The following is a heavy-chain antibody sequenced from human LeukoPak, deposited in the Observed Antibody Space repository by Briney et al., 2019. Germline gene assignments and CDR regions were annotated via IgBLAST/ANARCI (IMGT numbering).Heavy chain of an antibody. CDR2: IIPILGIA. Sequence: GASVKVSCKASGGTFSSYAISWVRQAPGQGLEWMGRIIPILGIANYAQKFQGRVTITADKSTSTAYMELSSLRSEDTAVYYCARGGYYYDTAPYCFDYWGQGTLVTVSS. V-gene: IGHV1-69*04. D-gene: IGHD3-22*01. J-gene: IGHJ4*02. CDR3: ARGGYYYDTAPYCFDY. CDR1: GGTFSSYA.